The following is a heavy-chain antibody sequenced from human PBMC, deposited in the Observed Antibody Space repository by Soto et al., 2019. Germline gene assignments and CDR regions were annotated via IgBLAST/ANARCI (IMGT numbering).Heavy chain of an antibody. Sequence: GGSLRLSCAASGFTFSSYRMSWVRQAPGKGLEWVANIKQDGSEKYYVDSVKGRFTIPRDNAKNSLYLQMNSLRAEDTAVYYCARFYYDFWSGYYPSLMDVWGKGTTVTVSS. J-gene: IGHJ6*03. D-gene: IGHD3-3*01. CDR3: ARFYYDFWSGYYPSLMDV. CDR1: GFTFSSYR. CDR2: IKQDGSEK. V-gene: IGHV3-7*01.